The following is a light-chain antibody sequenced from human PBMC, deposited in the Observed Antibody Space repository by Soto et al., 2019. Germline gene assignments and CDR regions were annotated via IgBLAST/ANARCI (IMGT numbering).Light chain of an antibody. J-gene: IGLJ1*01. CDR2: DVS. CDR1: SSDVGGYNY. Sequence: QSALTQPASVSGSPGQSITISCTGTSSDVGGYNYVSWYQQHPGKAPKLMIYDVSNRHSGVSNRFSGSKSGNTASLTISRLQAEDEADYYCSSYTSSSTLYVFGTGTKLTVL. V-gene: IGLV2-14*01. CDR3: SSYTSSSTLYV.